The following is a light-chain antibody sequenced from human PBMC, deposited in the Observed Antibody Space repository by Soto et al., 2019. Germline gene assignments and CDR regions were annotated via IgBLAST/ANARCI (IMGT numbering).Light chain of an antibody. CDR3: QQRSNWPLLT. Sequence: EIVLTQSPATLSLSPGERATISCRASQSVSSYLAWYQQKPGQAPRLLIFDASQRDTGIPAMFSGSGSGTDFTITISSLKPEDFAGYYCQQRSNWPLLTFGGGTKVEIK. J-gene: IGKJ4*01. V-gene: IGKV3-11*01. CDR2: DAS. CDR1: QSVSSY.